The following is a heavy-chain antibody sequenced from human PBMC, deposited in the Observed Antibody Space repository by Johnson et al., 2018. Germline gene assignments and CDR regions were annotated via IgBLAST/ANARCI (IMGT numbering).Heavy chain of an antibody. CDR1: GFTFSSYG. Sequence: QVQLVESGGGVVQPGRSLRLSCTASGFTFSSYGMHWVRQAPGKGLESVAVTSYDGSNKYYADSVKGRFTISRDNSKNTLYLQMNSLRAEDTAVYYCAKDGGWGGDCYSVYYYYMDVWGKGTTVTVSS. CDR3: AKDGGWGGDCYSVYYYYMDV. CDR2: TSYDGSNK. V-gene: IGHV3-30*18. D-gene: IGHD2-21*02. J-gene: IGHJ6*03.